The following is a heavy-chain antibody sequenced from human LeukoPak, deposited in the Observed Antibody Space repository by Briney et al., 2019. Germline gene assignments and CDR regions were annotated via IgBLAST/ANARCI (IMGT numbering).Heavy chain of an antibody. J-gene: IGHJ4*02. D-gene: IGHD6-13*01. Sequence: GGSLRLSCATSDFTVSTNYMTWVRQAPGKGLEWVSIIYSGGNTYYADSVKGRFTISRDSSRNPLFLQMNSLRAEDTAVYCCATESRISSNWFYPSAVWGQGTLVTVSS. CDR1: DFTVSTNY. V-gene: IGHV3-53*01. CDR3: ATESRISSNWFYPSAV. CDR2: IYSGGNT.